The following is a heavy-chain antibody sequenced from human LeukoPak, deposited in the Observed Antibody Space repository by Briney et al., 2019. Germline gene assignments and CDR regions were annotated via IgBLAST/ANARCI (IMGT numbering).Heavy chain of an antibody. CDR1: GYTFTGYY. D-gene: IGHD5-12*01. Sequence: ASVKVSCKASGYTFTGYYMHWVRQAPGQGLEWMGWINPNSGGTNYAQKFQGRVTMTRDTPISTAYMELSRLRSDDTAVYYCARGYSGYDYSFDYWGRGTLVTVSS. V-gene: IGHV1-2*02. J-gene: IGHJ4*02. CDR3: ARGYSGYDYSFDY. CDR2: INPNSGGT.